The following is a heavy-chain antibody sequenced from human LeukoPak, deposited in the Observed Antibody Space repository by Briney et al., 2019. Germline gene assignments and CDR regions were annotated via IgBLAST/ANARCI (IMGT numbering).Heavy chain of an antibody. CDR1: GGTFSSYA. D-gene: IGHD3-10*01. CDR2: IIPIFGTA. V-gene: IGHV1-69*06. Sequence: GASVKVSCKASGGTFSSYAISWVRQAPGQGLEWMGGIIPIFGTANYAQKFQGRVTITADKSTSTAYMELSSLRSEDTAVYYCARGGDITMVRPNYYYYYMDVWGKGTTVTVSS. J-gene: IGHJ6*03. CDR3: ARGGDITMVRPNYYYYYMDV.